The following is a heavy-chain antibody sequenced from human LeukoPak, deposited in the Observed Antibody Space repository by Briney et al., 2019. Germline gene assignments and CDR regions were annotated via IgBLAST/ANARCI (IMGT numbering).Heavy chain of an antibody. V-gene: IGHV4-39*01. CDR3: ARRPAYLNWFDP. CDR2: IYYSGST. J-gene: IGHJ5*02. D-gene: IGHD3-16*01. Sequence: PSETLSLTCTVSGGSISSSSYYWGWIRQPPGKGLEWIGSIYYSGSTYYNPSLKSRVTISVDTSKNQFSLKLSSVTAADTAVYYCARRPAYLNWFDPWGQGTLVTVSS. CDR1: GGSISSSSYY.